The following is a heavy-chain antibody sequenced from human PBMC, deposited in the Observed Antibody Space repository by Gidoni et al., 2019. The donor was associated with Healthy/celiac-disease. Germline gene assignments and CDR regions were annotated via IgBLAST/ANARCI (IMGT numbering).Heavy chain of an antibody. Sequence: QLQLQESGPGLVTPSETLSLTCTVSGGSISSSSYYWGWIRQPPGKGLEWIGSIYYSGSTYYNPSLKSRVTISVDTSKNQFSLKLSSVTAADTAVYYCARTSSEYYFDYWGQGTLVTVSS. CDR1: GGSISSSSYY. CDR3: ARTSSEYYFDY. J-gene: IGHJ4*02. D-gene: IGHD3-10*01. V-gene: IGHV4-39*01. CDR2: IYYSGST.